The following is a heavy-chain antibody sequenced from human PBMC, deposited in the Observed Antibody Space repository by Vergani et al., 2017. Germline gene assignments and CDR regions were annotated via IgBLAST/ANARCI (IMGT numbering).Heavy chain of an antibody. CDR3: ARGIVVAATEFDY. D-gene: IGHD2-15*01. CDR1: GFTFSDYY. Sequence: QVQLVESGGGLVKPGGSLRLSCAASGFTFSDYYMSWIRQAPGKGLEWVSYISSSSSYTNYADSVKGRFTISRDNAKNALYLKMNSLRAEDTAVYYCARGIVVAATEFDYWGQGTLVTVSS. J-gene: IGHJ4*02. CDR2: ISSSSSYT. V-gene: IGHV3-11*05.